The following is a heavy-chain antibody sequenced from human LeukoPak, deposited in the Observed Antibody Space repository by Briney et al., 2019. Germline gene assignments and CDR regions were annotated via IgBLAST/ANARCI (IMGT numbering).Heavy chain of an antibody. V-gene: IGHV3-23*01. J-gene: IGHJ6*02. CDR1: GFIFSSYS. CDR2: ITGSGGNT. D-gene: IGHD6-13*01. CDR3: AKAASSSWPSYYYGMDV. Sequence: PGGPLRLSRAASGFIFSSYSMSWVRQAPGKGLEWVSVITGSGGNTYYADSVKGRFTISKDNSKNTVYLQMSSLRVDDTAVYYCAKAASSSWPSYYYGMDVWGQGTTVTVSS.